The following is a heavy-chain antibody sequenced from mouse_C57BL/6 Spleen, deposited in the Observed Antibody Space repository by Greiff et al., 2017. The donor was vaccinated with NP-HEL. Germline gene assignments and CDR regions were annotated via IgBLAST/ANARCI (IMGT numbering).Heavy chain of an antibody. D-gene: IGHD2-12*01. Sequence: DVKLQESGPGLVKPSQSLSLTCSVTGYSITSGYYWNWIRQFPGNKLEWMGYISYDGSNNYNPSLKNRISITRDTSKNQFFLKLNSVTTEDTATYYCARDQVTTVGYFDVWGTGTTVTVSS. V-gene: IGHV3-6*01. CDR3: ARDQVTTVGYFDV. CDR1: GYSITSGYY. J-gene: IGHJ1*03. CDR2: ISYDGSN.